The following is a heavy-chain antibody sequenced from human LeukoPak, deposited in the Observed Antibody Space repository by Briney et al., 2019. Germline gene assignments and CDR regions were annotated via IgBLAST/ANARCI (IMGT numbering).Heavy chain of an antibody. J-gene: IGHJ4*02. CDR1: GYTFTGYY. CDR2: INPNSGGT. CDR3: ARRARDTAMVRGFDY. V-gene: IGHV1-2*02. Sequence: PGASVKVSCKASGYTFTGYYMHWVRQAPGQGLEWMGWINPNSGGTNYAQKFQGRVTMTRDTSISTAYMELSRLRSDDTAVYYCARRARDTAMVRGFDYWGQGTLVTVSS. D-gene: IGHD5-18*01.